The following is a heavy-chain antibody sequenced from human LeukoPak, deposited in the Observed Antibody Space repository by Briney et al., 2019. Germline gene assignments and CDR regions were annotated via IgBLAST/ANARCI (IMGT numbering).Heavy chain of an antibody. D-gene: IGHD3-3*01. CDR2: IIPIFGTA. J-gene: IGHJ6*03. CDR1: GGTFSSYA. V-gene: IGHV1-69*13. Sequence: GASVKVSCKASGGTFSSYAISWVRQAPGQGLEWMGGIIPIFGTANYAQKFQGRVTITADESTSTAYMELSSLRSEDTAVYYCARVSGYYDFWSGYYTWRDYYYYYYMDAWGKGTTVTVSS. CDR3: ARVSGYYDFWSGYYTWRDYYYYYYMDA.